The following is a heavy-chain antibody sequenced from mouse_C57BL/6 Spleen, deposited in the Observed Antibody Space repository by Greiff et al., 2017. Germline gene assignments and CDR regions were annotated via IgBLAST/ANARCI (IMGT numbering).Heavy chain of an antibody. CDR2: IYPGSGST. J-gene: IGHJ4*01. Sequence: VKLQQPGAELVKPGASVKMSCKASGYTFTSYWITWVKQRPGQGLEWIGDIYPGSGSTNYNEKFKSKATLTVDTSSSTAYMQLSSLTSEDSAVYYCASKEGYYAMDYWGQGTSVTVSS. CDR3: ASKEGYYAMDY. CDR1: GYTFTSYW. V-gene: IGHV1-55*01.